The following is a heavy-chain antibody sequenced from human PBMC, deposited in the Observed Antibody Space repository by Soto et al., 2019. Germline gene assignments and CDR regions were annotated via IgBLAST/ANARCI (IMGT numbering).Heavy chain of an antibody. CDR2: IWYDGSNK. V-gene: IGHV3-33*01. Sequence: SLGLCCAASRFTFSSSGMHLVRQAPGKGLEWVAVIWYDGSNKYYADSVKGRFTISRDNSKNTLYLKMNSLRAEDTAVYYCASPRRAVAGTLDYWGQGTLVTVSS. CDR1: RFTFSSSG. J-gene: IGHJ4*02. D-gene: IGHD6-19*01. CDR3: ASPRRAVAGTLDY.